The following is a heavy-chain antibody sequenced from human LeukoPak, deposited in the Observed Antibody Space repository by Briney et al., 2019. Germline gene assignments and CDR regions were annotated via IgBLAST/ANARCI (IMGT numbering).Heavy chain of an antibody. CDR1: GFTFEDYA. CDR3: AKDPGGNSDYYYGMDV. J-gene: IGHJ6*02. CDR2: ISWNSGSI. D-gene: IGHD4-23*01. Sequence: PGGSWRFSVAASGFTFEDYAMNWFRQAPGKGLKWVSGISWNSGSIGYADSVKGRFTISRDNAKNSLYLQMNSLRAEDTALYYCAKDPGGNSDYYYGMDVWGQGTTVTVSS. V-gene: IGHV3-9*01.